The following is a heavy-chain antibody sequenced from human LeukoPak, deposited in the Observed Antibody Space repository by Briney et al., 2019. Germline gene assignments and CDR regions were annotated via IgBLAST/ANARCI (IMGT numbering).Heavy chain of an antibody. D-gene: IGHD6-13*01. V-gene: IGHV3-21*01. CDR1: GFTFSSYS. J-gene: IGHJ4*02. CDR2: ISSSSSYI. CDR3: ARESAAATFDY. Sequence: GGSLRLSCAASGFTFSSYSMNWVRQAPGKGLEWVSSISSSSSYIYYADSVKGRFTISRDNAKNSLYLQMNSLRAEDTAVYHCARESAAATFDYWGQGTLVTVSS.